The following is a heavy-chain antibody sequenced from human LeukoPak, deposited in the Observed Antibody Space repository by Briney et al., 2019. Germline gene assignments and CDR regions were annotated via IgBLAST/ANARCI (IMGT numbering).Heavy chain of an antibody. V-gene: IGHV3-9*01. CDR1: GFTFDDYA. CDR2: ISWISGTR. Sequence: GGSLRLSCAASGFTFDDYAMHWVRQAPGKGLEWVSGISWISGTRGYADSAKGRFTISRDNAKNSLYLQMNILRPEDTALYYCAKDMSVGSNYYYGMDVWGQGTTVTVSS. D-gene: IGHD2-15*01. J-gene: IGHJ6*02. CDR3: AKDMSVGSNYYYGMDV.